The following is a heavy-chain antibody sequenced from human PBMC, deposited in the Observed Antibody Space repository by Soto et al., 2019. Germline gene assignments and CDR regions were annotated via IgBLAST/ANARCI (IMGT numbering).Heavy chain of an antibody. CDR1: GFTFDDYA. D-gene: IGHD3-10*01. V-gene: IGHV3-9*01. J-gene: IGHJ6*02. CDR3: AKDAITMVRGVISYYGMDV. CDR2: ISWNSGSI. Sequence: EVQLVESGGGLVQPGRSLRLSCAASGFTFDDYAMHWVRQAPGKGLEWVSGISWNSGSIGYADSVKGRFTISRDNAKNXLDXQMNSLRAEDTGLYYCAKDAITMVRGVISYYGMDVWGQGTTVTVSS.